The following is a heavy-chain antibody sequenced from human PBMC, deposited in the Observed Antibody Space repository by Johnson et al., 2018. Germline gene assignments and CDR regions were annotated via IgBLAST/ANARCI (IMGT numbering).Heavy chain of an antibody. Sequence: EVQLLESGGGLVQPGGSLRLSCAASGFTFSSYDMHWVRQATGKGLEWVSAIGTAGDTYYPGSVKGRFTTSGENAKNSLYLQMNSLRAGDTAVYYCARGRRDGENAFDSWGQGTMVTVSS. D-gene: IGHD5-24*01. V-gene: IGHV3-13*01. J-gene: IGHJ3*02. CDR2: IGTAGDT. CDR1: GFTFSSYD. CDR3: ARGRRDGENAFDS.